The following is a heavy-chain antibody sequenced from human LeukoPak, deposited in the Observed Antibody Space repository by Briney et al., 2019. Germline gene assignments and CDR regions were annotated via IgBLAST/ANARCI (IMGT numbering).Heavy chain of an antibody. CDR1: GFTFSSYA. Sequence: GGSLRLSCAASGFTFSSYAMSWVRQAPGKGLEWVSSITSSGAATYYADPVKGRFTISRDNSDNTLYLQMNSLRAEDTAVYYCAKDRPNYYGSNGHYYKLNGDCWGQGTLVTVSS. J-gene: IGHJ4*02. V-gene: IGHV3-23*01. CDR2: ITSSGAAT. D-gene: IGHD3-22*01. CDR3: AKDRPNYYGSNGHYYKLNGDC.